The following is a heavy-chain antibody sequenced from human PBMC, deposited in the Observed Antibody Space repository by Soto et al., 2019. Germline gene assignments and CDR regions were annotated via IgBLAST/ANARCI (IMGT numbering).Heavy chain of an antibody. CDR3: ARAVPEGIAAHLPTN. Sequence: QVQLQESGPGLVKPSQTLSLTCTVSGGSISSGGYYWSWIRQHPGKGLEWIGYIYYSGSTYYNPSLKRRVTISVDTSKNQFSLKLSSVTAADTAVYYCARAVPEGIAAHLPTNWGQGTLVTVSS. CDR1: GGSISSGGYY. CDR2: IYYSGST. V-gene: IGHV4-31*03. J-gene: IGHJ4*02. D-gene: IGHD6-13*01.